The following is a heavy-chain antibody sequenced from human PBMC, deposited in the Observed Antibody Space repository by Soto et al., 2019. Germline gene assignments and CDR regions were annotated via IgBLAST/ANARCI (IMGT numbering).Heavy chain of an antibody. CDR3: AGTRGYSYGIYYFDY. Sequence: PSETLSLTCTVSGGSISSYYWSWIRQPPGKGLEWIGYIYYSGSTNYNPSLKSRVTISVDTSKNQFSLKLSSVTAADTAVYYCAGTRGYSYGIYYFDYWGQGTLVTVSS. V-gene: IGHV4-59*08. CDR1: GGSISSYY. D-gene: IGHD5-18*01. CDR2: IYYSGST. J-gene: IGHJ4*02.